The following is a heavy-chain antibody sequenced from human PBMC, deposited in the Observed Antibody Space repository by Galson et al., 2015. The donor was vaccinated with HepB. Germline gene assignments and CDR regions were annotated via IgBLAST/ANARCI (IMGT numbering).Heavy chain of an antibody. CDR2: INVYNGDT. CDR1: GYTFSIYG. V-gene: IGHV1-18*01. D-gene: IGHD2-2*02. Sequence: SVKVSCKASGYTFSIYGISWVRQAPGQGLEWMGWINVYNGDTHYAQRLQGRVTMTTDTSTSTAYMELRSLRSDDTAVYYCARDPTGYCSSASCYTGRFHYWGQGTLVTVSS. CDR3: ARDPTGYCSSASCYTGRFHY. J-gene: IGHJ4*02.